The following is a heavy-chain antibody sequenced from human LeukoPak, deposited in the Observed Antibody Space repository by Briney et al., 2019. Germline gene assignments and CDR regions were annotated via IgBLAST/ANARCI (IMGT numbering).Heavy chain of an antibody. CDR3: ARDRAYSTFDY. J-gene: IGHJ4*02. CDR2: ISEDGSTK. CDR1: EFTFSSSW. V-gene: IGHV3-7*03. D-gene: IGHD2/OR15-2a*01. Sequence: GGSLRLSCTASEFTFSSSWMTWVRQAPGKGLAWLANISEDGSTKNYVDSVKGRFSISRDNAKKSLYLQMNSLGAEDTAVYYCARDRAYSTFDYWGQGTLVTVSS.